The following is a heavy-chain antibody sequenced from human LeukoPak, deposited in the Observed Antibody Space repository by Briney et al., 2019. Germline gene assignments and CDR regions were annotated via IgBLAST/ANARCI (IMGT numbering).Heavy chain of an antibody. V-gene: IGHV3-48*01. CDR2: ISSSSSTI. J-gene: IGHJ4*02. CDR3: ARATTRYSGTYGSLGY. Sequence: GGSLRLSCAASGFTFSSYTMNWVRQAPGKGLEWVSYISSSSSTIYYADSVKGRFTISRDNAKNSLYLQMNSLGAEDTAVYYCARATTRYSGTYGSLGYWGQGTLVTVSS. D-gene: IGHD1-26*01. CDR1: GFTFSSYT.